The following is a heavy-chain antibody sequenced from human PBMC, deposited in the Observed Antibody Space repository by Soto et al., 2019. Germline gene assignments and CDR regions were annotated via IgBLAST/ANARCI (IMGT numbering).Heavy chain of an antibody. Sequence: SGPTLVNPTQTLTLTCTFSGFSLSTSGVGVGRIRQPPGKALEWLALIYWNDDKRYSPSLKSRLTITKDTSKNQVVLTMTNMDPVDTATYYCAHPADSSGYYLNEYFQHWGQGTLVTVSS. CDR3: AHPADSSGYYLNEYFQH. J-gene: IGHJ1*01. CDR1: GFSLSTSGVG. D-gene: IGHD3-22*01. CDR2: IYWNDDK. V-gene: IGHV2-5*01.